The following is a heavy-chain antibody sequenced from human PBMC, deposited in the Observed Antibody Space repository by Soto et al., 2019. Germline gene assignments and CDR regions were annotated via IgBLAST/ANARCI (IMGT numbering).Heavy chain of an antibody. J-gene: IGHJ6*02. CDR1: GDTFSSYA. V-gene: IGHV1-69*13. CDR2: IIPIFGTA. Sequence: SVKVSCKASGDTFSSYAISWVRQAPGQGLEWMGGIIPIFGTANYAQKFQGRVTITADESTSTAYMELSSLRSEDTAVYYCARWFGEENSYYYSYGMDVWGQGTTVTVSS. CDR3: ARWFGEENSYYYSYGMDV. D-gene: IGHD3-10*01.